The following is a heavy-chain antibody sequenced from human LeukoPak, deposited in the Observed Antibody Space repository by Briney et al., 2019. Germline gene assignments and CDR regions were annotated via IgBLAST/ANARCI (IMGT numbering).Heavy chain of an antibody. CDR3: AREVTSIVGAIGH. CDR1: GFTFSSFE. V-gene: IGHV3-48*03. Sequence: GGSLRLSCAASGFTFSSFEMNWVRQAPGKGLEWVSYISSSGSTIYYTDSVKGRFTISRDNAKNSLCLQMNSLRAEDTAVYYCAREVTSIVGAIGHWGQGTLVTVSS. D-gene: IGHD1-26*01. J-gene: IGHJ4*02. CDR2: ISSSGSTI.